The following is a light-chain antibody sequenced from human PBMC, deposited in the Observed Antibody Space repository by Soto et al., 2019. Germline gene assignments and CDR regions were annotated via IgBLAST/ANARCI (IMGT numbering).Light chain of an antibody. J-gene: IGKJ1*01. CDR3: QHYNNWPLGWT. V-gene: IGKV3D-15*01. Sequence: WAPQSVSSSYLAWYQQKPGQAPRLLIYGASTRATGTPARFSGSGSGTEFTLTISSLQSEDFAVYYCQHYNNWPLGWTFGQGTKVDI. CDR1: QSVSSSY. CDR2: GAS.